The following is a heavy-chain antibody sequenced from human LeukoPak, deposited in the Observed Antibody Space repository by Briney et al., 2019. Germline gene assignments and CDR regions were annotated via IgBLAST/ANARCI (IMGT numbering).Heavy chain of an antibody. Sequence: SETLSLTCTVSGGSISSHYWGWVRQPAGKGLEWIGRMYTSGGTNYNPSLKSRVTMSIHTSKNQFSLKLTSVTAADTSVYYCAREGGPGGDYGSIDSWGQGTLVTVSS. V-gene: IGHV4-4*07. CDR1: GGSISSHY. CDR2: MYTSGGT. J-gene: IGHJ4*02. D-gene: IGHD4-17*01. CDR3: AREGGPGGDYGSIDS.